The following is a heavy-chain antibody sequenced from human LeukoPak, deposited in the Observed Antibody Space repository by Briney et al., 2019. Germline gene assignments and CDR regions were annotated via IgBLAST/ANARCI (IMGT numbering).Heavy chain of an antibody. D-gene: IGHD3-10*01. CDR3: AKDRAPYGSGGGEDYFDV. CDR1: GFTFINYA. J-gene: IGHJ2*01. CDR2: ASGSGAST. Sequence: GGSLRLSCVGSGFTFINYAMTWVRQSPGRGLQYVSSASGSGASTHYADSVKGRFTISRDNSRNTLFLEMSSLRAEDSALYYCAKDRAPYGSGGGEDYFDVWGRGTLVTVSS. V-gene: IGHV3-23*01.